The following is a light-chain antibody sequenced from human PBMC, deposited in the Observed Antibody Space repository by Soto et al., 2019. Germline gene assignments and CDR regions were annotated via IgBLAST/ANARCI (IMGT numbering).Light chain of an antibody. CDR2: QVS. CDR3: IQWTYWLFT. Sequence: VVMTQSPLSLPVTLGQPASISCRSSQSLVYSDGNTYLNWFQQRPGQPPRRLIYQVSNRDSGVPDRFSGSVSGTDFTLKISRVEAEDVGVYYCIQWTYWLFTFGPVTKVDSK. J-gene: IGKJ3*01. V-gene: IGKV2-30*01. CDR1: QSLVYSDGNTY.